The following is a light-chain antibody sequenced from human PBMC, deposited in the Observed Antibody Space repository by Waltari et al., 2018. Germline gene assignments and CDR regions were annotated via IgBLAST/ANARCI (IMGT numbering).Light chain of an antibody. Sequence: SYVLTQPPSVSVAPGETARITCGGNNIESKSVNWYRQRPGKAPVVVISYDNDRAAGSPERFSGSNSGNTATLTISRVEAGDEADYYCQVWDANTDPGVFGTGTEVTVL. CDR2: YDN. V-gene: IGLV3-21*01. CDR1: NIESKS. J-gene: IGLJ1*01. CDR3: QVWDANTDPGV.